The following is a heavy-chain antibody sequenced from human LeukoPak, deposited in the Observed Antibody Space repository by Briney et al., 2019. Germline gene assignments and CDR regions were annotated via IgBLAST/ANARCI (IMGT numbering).Heavy chain of an antibody. CDR1: GFTFSSYG. V-gene: IGHV3-30*18. D-gene: IGHD2-15*01. J-gene: IGHJ6*04. CDR2: ISHDGSNK. CDR3: AKGLGYCSGGSCYSVGYYYGMDV. Sequence: GGSLRLSCAASGFTFSSYGMHWVRQAPGKGLEWVAVISHDGSNKYYADSVKGRFTISRDNSKNTLYLQMNSLRAEDTAVYYCAKGLGYCSGGSCYSVGYYYGMDVWGKGTTVTVSS.